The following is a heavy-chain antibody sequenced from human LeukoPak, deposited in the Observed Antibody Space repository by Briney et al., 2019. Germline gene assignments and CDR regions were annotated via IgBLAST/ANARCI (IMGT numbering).Heavy chain of an antibody. D-gene: IGHD2-15*01. CDR3: ARCRGSGGTYYYYYSGMAV. J-gene: IGHJ6*04. CDR2: INHSGST. Sequence: KASETLSLTCAVYGGSFSGYYWSWIRQPPGKGLEWIGEINHSGSTNYNPSLKSRVTISVDTSKNQFSLKLSSVTAADTAVYYCARCRGSGGTYYYYYSGMAVWGKGPTAPVS. V-gene: IGHV4-34*01. CDR1: GGSFSGYY.